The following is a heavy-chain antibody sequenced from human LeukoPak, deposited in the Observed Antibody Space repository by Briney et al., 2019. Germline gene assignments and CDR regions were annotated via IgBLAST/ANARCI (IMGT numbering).Heavy chain of an antibody. V-gene: IGHV4-4*07. CDR1: GGSTTTHY. CDR2: VYNTGST. J-gene: IGHJ3*02. Sequence: SETLSLTCTVSGGSTTTHYWSWIRQPAGREVEWIGRVYNTGSTKYNPSLESRVTMSVDTSSNRFSLRLRSVTAADTAVYYCARDLLGDYGTFDIWGQGAMVTASS. D-gene: IGHD4-17*01. CDR3: ARDLLGDYGTFDI.